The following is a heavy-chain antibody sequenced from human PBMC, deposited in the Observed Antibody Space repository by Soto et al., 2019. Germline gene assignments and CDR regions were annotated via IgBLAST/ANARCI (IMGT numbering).Heavy chain of an antibody. J-gene: IGHJ5*02. CDR1: GYSFTNND. CDR2: INPGSGDT. V-gene: IGHV1-8*01. D-gene: IGHD3-16*01. CDR3: ARMATFGSLNWFDP. Sequence: ASVKVSCKASGYSFTNNDVSWVRQATGQGLEWMGWINPGSGDTGYAQKFQGRVTMTRDISIATAYMELSSLRSDDTAIYYCARMATFGSLNWFDPWGQGTRGTGSA.